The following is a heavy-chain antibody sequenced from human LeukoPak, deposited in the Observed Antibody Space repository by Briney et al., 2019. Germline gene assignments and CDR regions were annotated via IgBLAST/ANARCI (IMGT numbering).Heavy chain of an antibody. V-gene: IGHV3-21*01. J-gene: IGHJ6*03. CDR1: GFTFSSFS. Sequence: PGGSLRLSCAASGFTFSSFSMNWVRQTPGKGLEWVSSISSGGDYKHYADSVKGRLTISRDNAKNSLYLQMDSLRAEDTAVYYCAKDATAVVGTVYMDVWGKGTTVTISS. D-gene: IGHD6-13*01. CDR2: ISSGGDYK. CDR3: AKDATAVVGTVYMDV.